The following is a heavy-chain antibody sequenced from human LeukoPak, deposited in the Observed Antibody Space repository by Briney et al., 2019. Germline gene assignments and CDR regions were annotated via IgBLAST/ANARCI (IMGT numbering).Heavy chain of an antibody. V-gene: IGHV3-23*01. D-gene: IGHD5/OR15-5a*01. Sequence: GGSLRLSCAASGFTFNLYAMSWVRQAPGRGLEWVSSISGYGDDTYYADSVKGRFTLSRDNSRGILYLQMFSLRAEDTAVYYCAKDRGPCVAIDNNWFDPWGQGTLVTVSS. CDR2: ISGYGDDT. CDR3: AKDRGPCVAIDNNWFDP. J-gene: IGHJ5*02. CDR1: GFTFNLYA.